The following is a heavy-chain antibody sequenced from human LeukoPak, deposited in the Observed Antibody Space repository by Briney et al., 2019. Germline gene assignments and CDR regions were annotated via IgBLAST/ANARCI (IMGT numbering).Heavy chain of an antibody. D-gene: IGHD6-13*01. CDR1: GGSISSGDYY. Sequence: PSETLSLTCTVSGGSISSGDYYWSWIRQPPGKGLEWIGYIYYSGSTYYNPSLKSRVTISVDTSKNQFSLKMSSVTAADTAVYYCARDPLEAAAVYWGQGTLVTVSS. J-gene: IGHJ4*02. V-gene: IGHV4-30-4*08. CDR3: ARDPLEAAAVY. CDR2: IYYSGST.